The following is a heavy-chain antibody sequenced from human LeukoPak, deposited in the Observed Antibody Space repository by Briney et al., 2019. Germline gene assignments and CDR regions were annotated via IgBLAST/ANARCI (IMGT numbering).Heavy chain of an antibody. CDR1: GYTFTSYY. CDR3: ARAVSYIAAAGTGRDY. CDR2: INPSGGST. J-gene: IGHJ4*02. Sequence: ASVKVSSKASGYTFTSYYMHWVRQAPGQGLEWMGIINPSGGSTSYAQKFQGRVTMTRDTSTSTVYMELSSLRSEDTAVYYCARAVSYIAAAGTGRDYWGQGTLVTVSS. V-gene: IGHV1-46*01. D-gene: IGHD6-13*01.